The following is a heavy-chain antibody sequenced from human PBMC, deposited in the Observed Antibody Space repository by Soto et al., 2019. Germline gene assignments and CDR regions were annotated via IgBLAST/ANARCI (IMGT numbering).Heavy chain of an antibody. D-gene: IGHD3-22*01. Sequence: AASVKVSCKASGYTFTSYGISWVRQAPGQGLEWMGWISAYNGNTNYAQKLQGRVTMTTDTSTSTAYMELRSLRSDDTAVYYCARDVTMIVAQNYYYYYGMDVWGQGTTVTVSS. CDR3: ARDVTMIVAQNYYYYYGMDV. V-gene: IGHV1-18*01. CDR1: GYTFTSYG. CDR2: ISAYNGNT. J-gene: IGHJ6*02.